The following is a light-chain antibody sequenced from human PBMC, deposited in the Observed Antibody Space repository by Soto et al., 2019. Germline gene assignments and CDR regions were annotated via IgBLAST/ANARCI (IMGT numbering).Light chain of an antibody. CDR3: GSWDSSLSAYV. J-gene: IGLJ1*01. CDR2: DDN. V-gene: IGLV1-51*01. CDR1: RSNIGGNS. Sequence: QSVMTQPPSVSAAPGQKVTISCSGRRSNIGGNSVSWYQQLPGTAPKLLIYDDNKRPSGIPDRFSGSKSGTSATLGITGFQTGDEADYYCGSWDSSLSAYVFGTGTKLTVL.